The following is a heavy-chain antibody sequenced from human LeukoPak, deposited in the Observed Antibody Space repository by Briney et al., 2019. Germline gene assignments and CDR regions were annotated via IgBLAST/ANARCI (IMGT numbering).Heavy chain of an antibody. D-gene: IGHD1-26*01. J-gene: IGHJ4*02. V-gene: IGHV3-9*02. CDR3: AKDMGYSGNYRTPDY. Sequence: GGSLRLSCVASGFTSDDYAMHWVRQAPGKGLEWVSGIGWNSGSMGYTDSVKGRFTISRDNAKNSLYLQMNSLRAEDTALYYCAKDMGYSGNYRTPDYWGQGTLVTVSS. CDR1: GFTSDDYA. CDR2: IGWNSGSM.